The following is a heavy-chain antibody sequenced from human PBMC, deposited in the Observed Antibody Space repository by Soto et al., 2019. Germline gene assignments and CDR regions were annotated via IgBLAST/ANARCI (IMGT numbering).Heavy chain of an antibody. V-gene: IGHV3-21*01. CDR2: ISSSSSYI. J-gene: IGHJ4*02. CDR3: ASGRHSPKVY. D-gene: IGHD6-13*01. CDR1: GFTFSSYS. Sequence: EVQLVESGGGLVKPGGSLRLSCAASGFTFSSYSMNWVRQAPGKGLEWVSSISSSSSYIYYADSVKGRFTISRDNAKNTLYLQMNSLRAEDTAVYYCASGRHSPKVYWGQGTLVTVSS.